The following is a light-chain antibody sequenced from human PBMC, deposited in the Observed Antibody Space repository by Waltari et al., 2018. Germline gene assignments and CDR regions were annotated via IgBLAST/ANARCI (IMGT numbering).Light chain of an antibody. CDR2: AAS. Sequence: EIVMTQSPATLSVSPGDRATLSCRASQSVGSNLAWYQQKPGQPPRLLIYAASTRATGIPARCSGSGSGTEFTLTISSLQSEDFAVYHCQQYYNWPPAFTFGPGTKVDIK. J-gene: IGKJ3*01. CDR1: QSVGSN. CDR3: QQYYNWPPAFT. V-gene: IGKV3-15*01.